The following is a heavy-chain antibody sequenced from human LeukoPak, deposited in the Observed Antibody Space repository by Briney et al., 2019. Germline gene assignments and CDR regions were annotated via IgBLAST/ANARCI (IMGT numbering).Heavy chain of an antibody. CDR1: GYTFTHYG. CDR3: ARISGTGYSSSWYSGHDY. Sequence: ASVKVSCKASGYTFTHYGITWVRQAPGQGLEWMGWISAYNGNTNYAQKLQGRVTMTADTSTSIAYMELRSLRSDDTAVYYCARISGTGYSSSWYSGHDYWGQGNLVTVSS. CDR2: ISAYNGNT. D-gene: IGHD6-13*01. V-gene: IGHV1-18*01. J-gene: IGHJ4*02.